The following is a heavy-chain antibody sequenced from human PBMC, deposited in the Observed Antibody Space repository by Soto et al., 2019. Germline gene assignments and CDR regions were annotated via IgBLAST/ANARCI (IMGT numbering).Heavy chain of an antibody. J-gene: IGHJ3*02. D-gene: IGHD6-6*01. CDR3: VGPYSSSSYAFDI. V-gene: IGHV3-30*03. CDR1: GFTFSSYG. CDR2: ISYDGSNK. Sequence: QPGGSLRLSCAASGFTFSSYGMRWVRQAPGKGLEWVAVISYDGSNKYYADSVKGRFTISRDNSKNTLYLQMNSLRAEDTAVYYCVGPYSSSSYAFDIWGQGTMVTVSS.